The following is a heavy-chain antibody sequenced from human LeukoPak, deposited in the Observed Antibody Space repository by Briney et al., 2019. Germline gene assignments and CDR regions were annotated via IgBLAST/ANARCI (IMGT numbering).Heavy chain of an antibody. J-gene: IGHJ4*02. CDR2: IYYSGST. CDR3: ARHTGIAAAGFDY. Sequence: PSETLSLTCTVSSGSISSYYWSWIRQPPGKGLEWIGYIYYSGSTNYNPSLTSRVTISVDTSKNQFSPKLSSVTAADTAVYYCARHTGIAAAGFDYWGQGTLVTVSS. V-gene: IGHV4-59*08. CDR1: SGSISSYY. D-gene: IGHD6-13*01.